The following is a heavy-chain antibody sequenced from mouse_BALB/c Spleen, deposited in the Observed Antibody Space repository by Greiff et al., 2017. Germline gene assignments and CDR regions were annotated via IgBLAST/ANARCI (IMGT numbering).Heavy chain of an antibody. CDR1: GFTFSSYT. CDR3: ARLGSSYVAYFDY. D-gene: IGHD1-1*01. Sequence: EVQGVESGGGLVQPGGSLKLSCAASGFTFSSYTMSWVRQTPEKRLEWVAYISNGGGSTYYPDTVKGRFTISRDNAKNTLYLQMSSLKSEDTAMYYCARLGSSYVAYFDYWGQGTTLTVSS. V-gene: IGHV5-12-2*01. CDR2: ISNGGGST. J-gene: IGHJ2*01.